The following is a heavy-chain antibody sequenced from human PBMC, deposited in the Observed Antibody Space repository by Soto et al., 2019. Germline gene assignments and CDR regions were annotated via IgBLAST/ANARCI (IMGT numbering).Heavy chain of an antibody. CDR2: IYYSGST. Sequence: QVQLQESGPGLVKPSETLSLTCTVSGDSISSYYWSWIRQPPGKGLEWIGYIYYSGSTNYNPSLKSRATISVDTSKYQFALKLGSVTAADTAVYYCARARGGYFHYWGQGTLVTVSS. CDR1: GDSISSYY. CDR3: ARARGGYFHY. D-gene: IGHD3-10*01. J-gene: IGHJ4*02. V-gene: IGHV4-59*01.